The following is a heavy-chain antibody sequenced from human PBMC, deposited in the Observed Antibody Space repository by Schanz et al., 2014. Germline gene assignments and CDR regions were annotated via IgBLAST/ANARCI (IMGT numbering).Heavy chain of an antibody. D-gene: IGHD3-10*01. CDR2: IPWNGGAI. V-gene: IGHV3-9*01. J-gene: IGHJ6*03. CDR1: GFNFGDYA. Sequence: VQVVESGGGLVQPGGSLRLSCTASGFNFGDYAMHWVRQAPGKGLEWVSNIPWNGGAIGYAGSVRGRFTISRDSAKNYLYLQRNSLRAEDADLYERAEGARSGRKVMDVWGEGTTGTVAS. CDR3: AEGARSGRKVMDV.